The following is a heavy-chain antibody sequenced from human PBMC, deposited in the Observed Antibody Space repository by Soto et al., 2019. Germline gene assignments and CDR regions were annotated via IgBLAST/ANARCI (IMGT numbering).Heavy chain of an antibody. CDR3: ARRDTSGFLRYFDH. Sequence: QMQLVQSGAEVKKPGSSVKVSCKASGGTLSSFINYPINWVRQAPGQGLEWMGGIIPNVGTVNYAQKFQGRVTITADKSTGTAYMELSSLRSEDTALYYCARRDTSGFLRYFDHWGQGTLVTVSS. CDR2: IIPNVGTV. D-gene: IGHD3-3*01. J-gene: IGHJ4*02. V-gene: IGHV1-69*06. CDR1: GGTLSSFINYP.